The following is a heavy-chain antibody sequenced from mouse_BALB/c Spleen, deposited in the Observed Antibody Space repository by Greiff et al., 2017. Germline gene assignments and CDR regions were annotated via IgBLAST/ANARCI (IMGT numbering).Heavy chain of an antibody. J-gene: IGHJ2*01. V-gene: IGHV1-7*01. CDR1: GYTFTSYW. D-gene: IGHD2-10*02. CDR2: INPSTGYT. Sequence: VKLQESGAELAKPGASVKMSCKASGYTFTSYWMHWVKQRPGQGLEWIGYINPSTGYTEYNQKFKDKATLTADKSSSTAYMQLSSLTSEDSAVYYCARLAYGNYVDYWGQGTTLTVSS. CDR3: ARLAYGNYVDY.